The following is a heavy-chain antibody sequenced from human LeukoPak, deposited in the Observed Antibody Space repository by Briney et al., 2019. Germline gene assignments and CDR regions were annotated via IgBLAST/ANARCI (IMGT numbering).Heavy chain of an antibody. CDR1: GFTSSSYW. D-gene: IGHD2-15*01. Sequence: GGSLRLSCAASGFTSSSYWMSWVRQAPGKGLEWVANIKQGGGEKYYVDSVKGRFTISRDNAKNSVYLQMNSLRAQDTAVYYCARDQILGYCSGGSCPPDAFDIWGQGTMVTVSS. CDR2: IKQGGGEK. J-gene: IGHJ3*02. CDR3: ARDQILGYCSGGSCPPDAFDI. V-gene: IGHV3-7*01.